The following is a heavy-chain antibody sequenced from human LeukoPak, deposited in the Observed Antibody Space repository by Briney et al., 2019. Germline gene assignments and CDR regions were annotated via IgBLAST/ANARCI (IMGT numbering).Heavy chain of an antibody. CDR1: GFIFSTYN. V-gene: IGHV3-21*04. J-gene: IGHJ4*02. D-gene: IGHD5/OR15-5a*01. CDR2: VSSSSSYI. Sequence: NAGGSLRLSCAASGFIFSTYNMNWVRQSPGKGLEWISSVSSSSSYIYYIDSVKGRFTISRDNAENSLYLQMNSLRAEDTAVYYCAKELTVDIVFFYFDYWGQGTLVTVSS. CDR3: AKELTVDIVFFYFDY.